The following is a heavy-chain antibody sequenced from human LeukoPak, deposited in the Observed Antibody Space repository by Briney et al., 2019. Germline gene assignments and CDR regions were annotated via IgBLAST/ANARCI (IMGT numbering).Heavy chain of an antibody. Sequence: PSETLSLTCTVSGGSFSSYYWSWIRQPPGKGLEWIGYIYYSGSTNYNPSLKSRVTISVDTSKNQFSLKLSSVTAADTAVYYCARARDGYLYYYYYGMDVWGQGTTVTVSS. CDR1: GGSFSSYY. J-gene: IGHJ6*02. CDR2: IYYSGST. CDR3: ARARDGYLYYYYYGMDV. D-gene: IGHD5-24*01. V-gene: IGHV4-59*01.